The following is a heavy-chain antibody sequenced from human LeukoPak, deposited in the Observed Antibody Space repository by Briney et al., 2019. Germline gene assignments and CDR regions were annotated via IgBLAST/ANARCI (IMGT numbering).Heavy chain of an antibody. CDR2: INHSGST. Sequence: KPSETLSLTCAVYGGSFSGYYWSWIRQPPGKGLEWIGEINHSGSTNYNPSLKSRVTISVDTSKNQFSLKLSSVTAADTAVYYCARGGQPVRVGGYWGQGTLVTVSS. CDR3: ARGGQPVRVGGY. CDR1: GGSFSGYY. D-gene: IGHD6-6*01. J-gene: IGHJ4*02. V-gene: IGHV4-34*01.